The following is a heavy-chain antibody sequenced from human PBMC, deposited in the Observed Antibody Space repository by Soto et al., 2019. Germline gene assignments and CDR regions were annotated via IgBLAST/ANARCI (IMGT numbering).Heavy chain of an antibody. V-gene: IGHV1-2*04. Sequence: ASVKGSCKGSGYTFTSYYMRWVRQAPGQGLEWMGWINPNSGGTNYAQKFQGWVTMTRDTSISTAYMELSRLRSDDTAVYYCARVISTVTTDWFDPWGQGTLVTVSS. J-gene: IGHJ5*02. D-gene: IGHD4-17*01. CDR2: INPNSGGT. CDR1: GYTFTSYY. CDR3: ARVISTVTTDWFDP.